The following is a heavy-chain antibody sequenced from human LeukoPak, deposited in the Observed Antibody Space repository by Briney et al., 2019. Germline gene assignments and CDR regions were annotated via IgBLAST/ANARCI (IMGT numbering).Heavy chain of an antibody. D-gene: IGHD3-22*01. CDR1: GGTFSSYA. V-gene: IGHV1-69*05. CDR3: ASDYDSSGYYYPKFDY. J-gene: IGHJ4*02. CDR2: IIPIFGTA. Sequence: SVEVSCKASGGTFSSYAISWVRQAPGQGLEWMGRIIPIFGTANYAQKFQGRVTITTDESTSTAYMELSSLGSEDTALYYCASDYDSSGYYYPKFDYWGQGTLVTVSS.